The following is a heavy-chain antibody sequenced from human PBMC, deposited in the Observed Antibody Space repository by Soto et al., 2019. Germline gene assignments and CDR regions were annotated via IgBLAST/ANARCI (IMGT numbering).Heavy chain of an antibody. Sequence: GASVKVSCKASGYTFTGYYMHWVRQAPGQGLEWMGWINPNSGGTNYAQKFQGRVTMTRDTSISTAYMELSRLRSDDTAVYYCARVKDIVVVVAATGEYFQHWGQGTLVTVSS. D-gene: IGHD2-15*01. V-gene: IGHV1-2*02. CDR3: ARVKDIVVVVAATGEYFQH. J-gene: IGHJ1*01. CDR1: GYTFTGYY. CDR2: INPNSGGT.